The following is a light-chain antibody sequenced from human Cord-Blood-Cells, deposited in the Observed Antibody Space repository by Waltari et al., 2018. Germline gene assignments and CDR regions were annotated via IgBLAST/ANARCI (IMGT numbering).Light chain of an antibody. CDR2: AAS. CDR3: QQSYSTPYS. Sequence: DIQMTQHPSSLSASVGERVTITCRASQRISSYLNWYQQKPGKAPKLLIYAASSLQSGVPSRFSGSGSGTDFTLTISSLQPEDFATYYCQQSYSTPYSFGQGTKLEIK. V-gene: IGKV1-39*01. CDR1: QRISSY. J-gene: IGKJ2*03.